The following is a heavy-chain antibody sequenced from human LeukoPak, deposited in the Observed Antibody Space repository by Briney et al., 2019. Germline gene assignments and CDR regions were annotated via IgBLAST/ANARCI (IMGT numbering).Heavy chain of an antibody. CDR1: GGSFSGYY. CDR2: INHSGST. D-gene: IGHD2-2*01. V-gene: IGHV4-34*01. J-gene: IGHJ3*02. CDR3: ASTSPLVPAALSKAFDI. Sequence: SETLSLTCAVYGGSFSGYYWSWIRQPPGKGLEWIGEINHSGSTNYNPSLKSRVTISVDTSKNQFSLKLSSVTAADTAVYYCASTSPLVPAALSKAFDIWGQGTMVTVSS.